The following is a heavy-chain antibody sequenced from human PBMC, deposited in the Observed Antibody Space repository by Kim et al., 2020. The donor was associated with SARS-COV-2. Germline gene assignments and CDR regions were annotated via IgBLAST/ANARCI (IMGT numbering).Heavy chain of an antibody. D-gene: IGHD1-26*01. CDR1: GFTFDDYA. V-gene: IGHV3-9*01. J-gene: IGHJ3*02. CDR2: ISWNSGSI. Sequence: GGSLRLSCAASGFTFDDYAMHWVRQAPGKGLEWVSGISWNSGSIGYADSVKGRFTISRDNAKNSLYLQMNSLRAEDTALYYCAKDIRWELLPVGAFDIWGQGTMVTVSS. CDR3: AKDIRWELLPVGAFDI.